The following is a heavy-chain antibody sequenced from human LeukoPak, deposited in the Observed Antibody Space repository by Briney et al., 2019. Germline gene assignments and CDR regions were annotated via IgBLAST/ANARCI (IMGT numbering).Heavy chain of an antibody. Sequence: PGGSLRLSRAASGFTFSSYGMHWVRQAPGKGLEWVAVIWYDGSNKYYADSVKGRFTISRDNSKNTLYLQMNSLRAEDTAVYYCARDMVVAATGSDYWGQGTLVTVSS. J-gene: IGHJ4*02. CDR2: IWYDGSNK. D-gene: IGHD2-15*01. CDR3: ARDMVVAATGSDY. V-gene: IGHV3-33*01. CDR1: GFTFSSYG.